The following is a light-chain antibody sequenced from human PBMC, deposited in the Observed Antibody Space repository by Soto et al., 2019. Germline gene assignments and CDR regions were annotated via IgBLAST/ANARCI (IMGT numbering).Light chain of an antibody. J-gene: IGLJ2*01. V-gene: IGLV2-14*02. CDR1: SSDVGNYNL. CDR3: SSYTTTITPVV. Sequence: QSVLTQPASVSGSPGQSITISCTGTSSDVGNYNLVSWYQHDPGKAPKLLIYEFTNRPSGVSNRFSCSKSGNTASLTISGFQAEDEADYYCSSYTTTITPVVFGGGTQLTVL. CDR2: EFT.